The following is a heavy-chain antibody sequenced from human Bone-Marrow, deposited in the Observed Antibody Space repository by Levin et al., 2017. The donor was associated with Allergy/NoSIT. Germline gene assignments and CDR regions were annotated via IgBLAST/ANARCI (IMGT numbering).Heavy chain of an antibody. V-gene: IGHV3-33*01. Sequence: PGGSLRLSCAASGFTFSSYGMHWVRQAPGKGLEWVAVIWYDGSNKYYADSVKGRFTISRDNSKNTLYLQMNSLRAEDTAVYYCARDGYRDSSGSLPAYWGQGTLVTVSS. D-gene: IGHD6-19*01. CDR3: ARDGYRDSSGSLPAY. CDR1: GFTFSSYG. CDR2: IWYDGSNK. J-gene: IGHJ4*02.